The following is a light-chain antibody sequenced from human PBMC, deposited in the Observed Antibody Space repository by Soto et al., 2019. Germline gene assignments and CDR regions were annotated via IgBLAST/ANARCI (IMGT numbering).Light chain of an antibody. V-gene: IGLV1-40*01. CDR2: GNS. Sequence: QSVLTQPPSVSGAPGQRVTISCTGSSSNIGAGYDVHGYQQLPGTAPKLLIYGNSNRPSGVPDRFSGSKSGTSASLAITGLQAEDEADYYCQSYDSSLSGSNYVFGTGTKLTVL. CDR3: QSYDSSLSGSNYV. J-gene: IGLJ1*01. CDR1: SSNIGAGYD.